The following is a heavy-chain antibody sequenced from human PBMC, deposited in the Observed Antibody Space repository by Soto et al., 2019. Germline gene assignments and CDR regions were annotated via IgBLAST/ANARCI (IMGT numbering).Heavy chain of an antibody. J-gene: IGHJ6*02. CDR2: IWYDGSNK. CDR3: AREGHYYGMDV. V-gene: IGHV3-33*01. CDR1: GFTFSSYG. Sequence: GGSLRLSCAASGFTFSSYGMHWVRQAPGKGLEWVAVIWYDGSNKYYADSVKGRFTISRDNSRNTLYLQMNSLRAEDTAVYYCAREGHYYGMDVWGQGTTVTVSS.